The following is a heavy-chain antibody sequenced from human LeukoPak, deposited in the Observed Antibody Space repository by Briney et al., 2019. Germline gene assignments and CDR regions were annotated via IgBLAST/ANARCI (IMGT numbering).Heavy chain of an antibody. Sequence: SETLSLTCAVSGVSSNDYYWSWVRQTPGKGLEWIGEINHSGYTNDSPSLKSRVTISIDTSRKQFSLNLRSVTVADTGIYYCTRMTTGHDYWGQGTLVTVSS. D-gene: IGHD4-17*01. J-gene: IGHJ4*02. CDR2: INHSGYT. V-gene: IGHV4-34*01. CDR1: GVSSNDYY. CDR3: TRMTTGHDY.